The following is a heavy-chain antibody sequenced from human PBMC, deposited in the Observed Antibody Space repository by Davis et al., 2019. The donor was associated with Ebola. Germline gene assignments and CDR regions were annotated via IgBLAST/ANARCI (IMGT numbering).Heavy chain of an antibody. CDR2: IYHSGST. CDR3: ARGRDGSAYYYGMDV. CDR1: GGSIYY. D-gene: IGHD3-10*01. Sequence: MPSETLSLTCTVSGGSIYYWGWIRQPPGKGLEWIGSIYHSGSTYYNPSLESRVAISVDTSKNQFSLSLTSVSAADTAVHYCARGRDGSAYYYGMDVWGQGTTVTVSS. V-gene: IGHV4-39*01. J-gene: IGHJ6*02.